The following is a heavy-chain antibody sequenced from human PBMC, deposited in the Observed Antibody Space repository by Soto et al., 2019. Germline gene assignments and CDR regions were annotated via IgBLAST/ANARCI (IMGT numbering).Heavy chain of an antibody. V-gene: IGHV4-61*03. J-gene: IGHJ4*02. D-gene: IGHD4-17*01. CDR2: IFDGGAT. CDR3: ARESYGDFVY. Sequence: QVPLQESGPGLVKPSETLSLTCNVSGGFVGSGNYHWSWIRQSPGKGLEWIGDIFDGGATNYNPSLKSRVTISADTSKKRFSLILTSVTAADTAVYYCARESYGDFVYWGQGTLVIVS. CDR1: GGFVGSGNYH.